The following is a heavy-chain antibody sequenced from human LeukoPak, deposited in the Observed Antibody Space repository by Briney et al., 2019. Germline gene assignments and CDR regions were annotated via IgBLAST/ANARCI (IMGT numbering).Heavy chain of an antibody. CDR1: GFNFHSYG. D-gene: IGHD6-19*01. J-gene: IGHJ4*02. CDR2: VRYDGSIQ. CDR3: GKGSSTSACPDY. Sequence: PGGSLRLSCAASGFNFHSYGMHGVRQAPGKGLDWVAFVRYDGSIQYYADSVKGRFAISRDNSKDTVSLQMNSLRPEDTAVYYCGKGSSTSACPDYWGQGTLVTVSS. V-gene: IGHV3-30*02.